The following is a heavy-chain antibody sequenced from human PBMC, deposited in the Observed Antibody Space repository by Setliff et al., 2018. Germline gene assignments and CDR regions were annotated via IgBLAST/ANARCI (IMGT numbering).Heavy chain of an antibody. D-gene: IGHD6-13*01. CDR2: IYYSGST. J-gene: IGHJ6*02. V-gene: IGHV4-39*07. Sequence: SETLSLTCTVSGGSISSSSYYWGWIRQPPGKGLEWIGIIYYSGSTYYNPSLKSRVTISVDTSKNQFSLKLSSVAAADTAVYYCARQQQLVIGSTAYYYYGMDVWGQGTTVTVSS. CDR3: ARQQQLVIGSTAYYYYGMDV. CDR1: GGSISSSSYY.